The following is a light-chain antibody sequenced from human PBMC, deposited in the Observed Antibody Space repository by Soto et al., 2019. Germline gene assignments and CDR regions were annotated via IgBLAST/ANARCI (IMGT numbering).Light chain of an antibody. CDR1: QSVRSTY. CDR2: SAS. Sequence: EIVLTQSPGTLSLSPGDRATLSCRASQSVRSTYLAWYQQKPGQAPRLLIYSASSRDTGIPDRFSGSGSGTDFTLTISGLAPEDFEVYYCQQYGSSPLTFGGGTKVDIK. V-gene: IGKV3-20*01. J-gene: IGKJ4*01. CDR3: QQYGSSPLT.